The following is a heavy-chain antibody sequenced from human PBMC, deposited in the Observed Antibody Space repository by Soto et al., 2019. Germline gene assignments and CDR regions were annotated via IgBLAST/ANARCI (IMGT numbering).Heavy chain of an antibody. J-gene: IGHJ4*02. CDR3: AKDPTTVTTGYFDY. D-gene: IGHD4-17*01. V-gene: IGHV3-23*01. Sequence: GGSLRLSCAASGLTFSSYAMSWFRQAPGKRLEWVSAIDAGGGTTFYADSVKGRFTISRDNSKNTLYLQMDSLRADDAAVYYCAKDPTTVTTGYFDYWGPGTLVTVSS. CDR2: IDAGGGTT. CDR1: GLTFSSYA.